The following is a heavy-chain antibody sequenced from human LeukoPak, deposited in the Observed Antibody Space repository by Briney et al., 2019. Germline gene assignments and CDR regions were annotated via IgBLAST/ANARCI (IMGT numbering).Heavy chain of an antibody. CDR3: ARDGPGRGYFDY. Sequence: PGRSLRLSCAASGFTFSSYAMHWVRQAPGKGLEWVAVISYDGSNKYYADSVKGRFTISRDNSKNTLYPQMNNLRAEDTAVYYCARDGPGRGYFDYWGQGTLVTVSS. V-gene: IGHV3-30*04. CDR2: ISYDGSNK. D-gene: IGHD3-10*01. CDR1: GFTFSSYA. J-gene: IGHJ4*02.